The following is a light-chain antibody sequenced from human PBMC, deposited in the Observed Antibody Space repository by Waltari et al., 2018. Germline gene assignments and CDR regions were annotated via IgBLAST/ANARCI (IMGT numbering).Light chain of an antibody. CDR3: AALSDSLNGVV. CDR1: NSNIGTNT. V-gene: IGLV1-44*01. J-gene: IGLJ2*01. CDR2: SNN. Sequence: QSVPTQPPSASGTPGQRVTISCSGSNSNIGTNTVSWYQHLPGTAPQLLIYSNNLRPSGVPDRFSGSKSGTSASLAISGLRSEDEADYYCAALSDSLNGVVFGGGTKLTVL.